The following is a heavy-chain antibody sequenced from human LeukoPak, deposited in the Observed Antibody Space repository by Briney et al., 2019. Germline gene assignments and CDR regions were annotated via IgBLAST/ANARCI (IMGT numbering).Heavy chain of an antibody. V-gene: IGHV3-20*04. CDR3: ARDGMIVVLDV. Sequence: GGSLRLSCAASGFTFDDYGMSWVRQPPGKGLEWVSGINWNGGSTGYADSVKGPFTISRDNAKNSLYLQMNSLRAEDTALYYCARDGMIVVLDVWGKGTTVTVSS. CDR2: INWNGGST. J-gene: IGHJ6*04. D-gene: IGHD3-22*01. CDR1: GFTFDDYG.